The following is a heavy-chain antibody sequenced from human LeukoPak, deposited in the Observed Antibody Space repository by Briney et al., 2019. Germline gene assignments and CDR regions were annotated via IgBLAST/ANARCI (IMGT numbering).Heavy chain of an antibody. Sequence: GGSLTLSCGASGFTFSGNWMSWVRQAPGKGLEWVASINPDGSQELYVDSVKGRFTISRDNTKSSLYLQMNSLGAEDTATYYCAKLLGTATTYDSWGQGTRVTVSS. J-gene: IGHJ4*02. CDR3: AKLLGTATTYDS. D-gene: IGHD5-24*01. CDR1: GFTFSGNW. CDR2: INPDGSQE. V-gene: IGHV3-7*01.